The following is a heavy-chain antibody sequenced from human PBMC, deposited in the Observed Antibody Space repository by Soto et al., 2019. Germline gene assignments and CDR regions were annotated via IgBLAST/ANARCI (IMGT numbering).Heavy chain of an antibody. CDR1: GFTLSSYA. J-gene: IGHJ4*02. CDR2: ISSNGGST. V-gene: IGHV3-64D*06. CDR3: VKDRYVDS. Sequence: SLRLSCSVFGFTLSSYAMHWVRQAPGKGLQYVSSISSNGGSTYYADSVKGRFTISRDNSKNTLYLQMSSLRVEDTAVYYCVKDRYVDSWGQGTLVTVSS.